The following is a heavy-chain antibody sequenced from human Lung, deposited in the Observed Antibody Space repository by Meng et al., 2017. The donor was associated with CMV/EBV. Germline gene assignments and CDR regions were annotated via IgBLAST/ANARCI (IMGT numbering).Heavy chain of an antibody. V-gene: IGHV4-4*02. J-gene: IGHJ4*02. Sequence: QGQRQVSVPRQGKLWETLSLACAVSGGLMSSTIWWKWVRQPAGKGLEWFGEIYRSGSTNYNPSLKSRVSISVDKSKNQFSLKLSSVTAADTAVYYCARADKVRFDYWGQGTLVTVSS. CDR2: IYRSGST. CDR3: ARADKVRFDY. CDR1: GGLMSSTIW.